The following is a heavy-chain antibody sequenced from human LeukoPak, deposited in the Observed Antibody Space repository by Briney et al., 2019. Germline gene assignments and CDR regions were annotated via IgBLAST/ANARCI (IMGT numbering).Heavy chain of an antibody. CDR3: ARDFGFSPSSGYSFDY. V-gene: IGHV3-33*01. J-gene: IGHJ4*02. CDR1: GFSFSRYG. D-gene: IGHD3-22*01. Sequence: GGSLRLSCAASGFSFSRYGMHWVRQAPGKGLEWGAVIWYDGGNRQYVASVKGRFTISRDNSKNTLYLQMNSLRADDTAVYYCARDFGFSPSSGYSFDYWGQGPLVSVSS. CDR2: IWYDGGNR.